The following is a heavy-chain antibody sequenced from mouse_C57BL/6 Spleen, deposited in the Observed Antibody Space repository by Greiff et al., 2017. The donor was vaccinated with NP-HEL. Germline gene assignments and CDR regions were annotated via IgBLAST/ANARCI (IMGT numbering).Heavy chain of an antibody. CDR1: GFTFSSYA. CDR2: ISDGGSYT. V-gene: IGHV5-4*01. Sequence: EVQLVESGGGLVKPGGSLKLSCAASGFTFSSYAMSWVRQTPEKRLEWVATISDGGSYTYYPDNVKGRFTISRDNAKNNLYLQMSHLKSEDTAMYYCAREGSAPMDYWGQGTSVTVSS. J-gene: IGHJ4*01. CDR3: AREGSAPMDY.